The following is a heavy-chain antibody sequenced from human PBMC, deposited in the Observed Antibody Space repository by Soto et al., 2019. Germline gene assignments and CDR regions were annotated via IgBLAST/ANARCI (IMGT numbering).Heavy chain of an antibody. CDR1: GYTLTGYY. D-gene: IGHD6-13*01. CDR3: ARANSGLDSSSLTPHGY. Sequence: ASVKGSCKASGYTLTGYYMHWVRQAPGQGLEGMGWINPNSGGTNYAQKFQGRVTMTRDTSISTAYMELSRLRSDDTAVYDCARANSGLDSSSLTPHGYWGQGTLVTVSS. V-gene: IGHV1-2*02. J-gene: IGHJ4*02. CDR2: INPNSGGT.